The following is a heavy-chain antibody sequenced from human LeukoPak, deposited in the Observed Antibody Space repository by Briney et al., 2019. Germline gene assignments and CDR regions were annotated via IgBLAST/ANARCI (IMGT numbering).Heavy chain of an antibody. Sequence: GGSLRLSCAASGFTFSSYAMSWVRQASGKGLEWVSGISGSGGSTYYPDSVKGRFTIFRDHSKNTLYLQMNSLRAEDTAVYYCAKDLQDYYASGSYYNVLGGAFDYRGQGTLVTVSS. D-gene: IGHD3-10*01. CDR3: AKDLQDYYASGSYYNVLGGAFDY. CDR1: GFTFSSYA. V-gene: IGHV3-23*01. J-gene: IGHJ4*02. CDR2: ISGSGGST.